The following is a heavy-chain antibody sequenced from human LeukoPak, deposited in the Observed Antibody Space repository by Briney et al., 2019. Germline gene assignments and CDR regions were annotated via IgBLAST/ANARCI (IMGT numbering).Heavy chain of an antibody. CDR2: ISWNSGSI. D-gene: IGHD5-18*01. V-gene: IGHV3-9*03. J-gene: IGHJ4*02. Sequence: QHGGSLRLSCAASGFTFDDYAMHWVRQAPGKGLEWVSGISWNSGSIGYADSVKGRFTISRDNAKNSLYLQMNSLRAEDMALYYCAKGHSCGDNHFDYWGQGTLVTVSS. CDR3: AKGHSCGDNHFDY. CDR1: GFTFDDYA.